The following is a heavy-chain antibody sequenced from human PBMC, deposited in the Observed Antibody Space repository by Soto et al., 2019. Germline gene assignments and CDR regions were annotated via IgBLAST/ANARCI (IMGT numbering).Heavy chain of an antibody. CDR2: IIPIFGRA. D-gene: IGHD1-7*01. CDR1: GGSFSSYV. J-gene: IGHJ6*02. Sequence: SVKVSCKASGGSFSSYVFTWVRQAPGQGLEWMGGIIPIFGRANYAQKFQGRVTITADESTSTAYMELSSLRSEDTAVYYCARGRDNWNYNPYYHYYAMDVWGQGTTVTVSS. CDR3: ARGRDNWNYNPYYHYYAMDV. V-gene: IGHV1-69*13.